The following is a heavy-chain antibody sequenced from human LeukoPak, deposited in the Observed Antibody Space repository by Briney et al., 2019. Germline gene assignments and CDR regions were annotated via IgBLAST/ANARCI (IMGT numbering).Heavy chain of an antibody. J-gene: IGHJ4*02. Sequence: GASVKVSCKASRGTFSSYAISWVRQAPGQGLEWMGGIIPIFGTANYAQKFQGRVTLTADESTSTANMELSSLRAEDTAVYYCASGANYDFWSGFTSDYWGQGTLVTVSS. CDR2: IIPIFGTA. CDR1: RGTFSSYA. CDR3: ASGANYDFWSGFTSDY. V-gene: IGHV1-69*13. D-gene: IGHD3-3*01.